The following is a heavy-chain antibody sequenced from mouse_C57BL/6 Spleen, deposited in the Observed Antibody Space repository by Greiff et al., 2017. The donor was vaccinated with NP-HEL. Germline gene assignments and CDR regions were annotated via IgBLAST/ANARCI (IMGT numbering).Heavy chain of an antibody. CDR2: IDPETGGT. CDR3: TRITTVVRYFDV. Sequence: QVQLKESGAELVRPGASVTLSCKASGYTFTDYEMHWVKQTPVHGLEWIGAIDPETGGTAYNQKFKGKAILTADKSSSTAYMELRSLTSEDSAVYYCTRITTVVRYFDVWGTGTTVTVSS. CDR1: GYTFTDYE. D-gene: IGHD1-1*01. J-gene: IGHJ1*03. V-gene: IGHV1-15*01.